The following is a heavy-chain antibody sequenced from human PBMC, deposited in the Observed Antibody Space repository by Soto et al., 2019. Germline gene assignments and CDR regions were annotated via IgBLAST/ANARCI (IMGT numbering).Heavy chain of an antibody. Sequence: PGGSLRLSCAASGFTFSSYAMSWVRQAPGKGLEWVSAISGSGGSTYYADSVKGRFTISRDNSKNTLYLQMNSLRAEDTAVYYCAKASFFGVVIISGTLDAFDIWGQGTMVTVSS. J-gene: IGHJ3*02. V-gene: IGHV3-23*01. D-gene: IGHD3-3*01. CDR1: GFTFSSYA. CDR3: AKASFFGVVIISGTLDAFDI. CDR2: ISGSGGST.